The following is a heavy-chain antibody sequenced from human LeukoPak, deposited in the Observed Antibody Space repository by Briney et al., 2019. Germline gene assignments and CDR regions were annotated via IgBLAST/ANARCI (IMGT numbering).Heavy chain of an antibody. J-gene: IGHJ3*02. D-gene: IGHD4-17*01. CDR2: IYYSGST. CDR3: ARDSGDYLGRSFDI. CDR1: GGSISSGGYY. Sequence: SGTLSLACAVSGGSISSGGYYWSWIRQHPGKGLEWIGYIYYSGSTYYNPSLKSRVTISVDTSKNQFSLKLSSVTAADTAVYYCARDSGDYLGRSFDIWGQGTMVTVSS. V-gene: IGHV4-31*11.